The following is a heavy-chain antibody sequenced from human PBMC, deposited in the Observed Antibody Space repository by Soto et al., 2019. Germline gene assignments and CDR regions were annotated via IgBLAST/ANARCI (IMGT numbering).Heavy chain of an antibody. D-gene: IGHD2-21*02. Sequence: GGSLRLSCAASGFTFNTSGMHWVRQAPGKGLEWVAVIAFDGSQEFYGDSVRGRFTISRDNSKNTLFLQMKSLTPEDTAVYYCATKVRVTNYLYYGMDVWGQGTKVNVSS. J-gene: IGHJ6*02. CDR1: GFTFNTSG. CDR2: IAFDGSQE. CDR3: ATKVRVTNYLYYGMDV. V-gene: IGHV3-30*03.